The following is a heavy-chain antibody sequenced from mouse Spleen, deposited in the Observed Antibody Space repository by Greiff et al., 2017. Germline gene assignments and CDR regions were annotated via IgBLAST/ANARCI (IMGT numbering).Heavy chain of an antibody. CDR3: ARELDFDY. CDR2: INPSTGGT. CDR1: GYSFTGYY. V-gene: IGHV1-43*01. J-gene: IGHJ2*01. D-gene: IGHD2-12*01. Sequence: EVQLQESGPELVKPGASVKISCKASGYSFTGYYMHWVKQSSEKSLEWIGEINPSTGGTSYNQKFKGKATLTVDKSSSTAYMQLKSLTSEDSAVYYCARELDFDYWGQGTTLTVSS.